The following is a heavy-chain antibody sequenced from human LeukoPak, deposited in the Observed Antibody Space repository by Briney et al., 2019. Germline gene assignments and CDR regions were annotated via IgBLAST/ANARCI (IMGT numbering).Heavy chain of an antibody. CDR2: ITSSGTTR. CDR3: ARDPDYGDPY. D-gene: IGHD4-17*01. J-gene: IGHJ4*02. Sequence: GGSLRLSCTVSGFTLSDHYMSWFRQSPGRGLEGISWITSSGTTRDYADSVKGRFTISRDNTKNSVYLQMSSLRADDTAVYYCARDPDYGDPYWGQGTLVTVSS. CDR1: GFTLSDHY. V-gene: IGHV3-11*01.